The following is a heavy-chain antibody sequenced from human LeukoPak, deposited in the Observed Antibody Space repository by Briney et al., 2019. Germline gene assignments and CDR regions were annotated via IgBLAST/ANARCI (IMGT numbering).Heavy chain of an antibody. D-gene: IGHD2-15*01. Sequence: GGSLRLSCAASGFTFGSYWMNWVRQAPGKGLEWLAIIKQDGSAKYYVDSIKGRLTISRDNAKSFLYLQMNSLRAEDAAVYYCAGGQGYLIEYWGQGTLVTVSS. V-gene: IGHV3-7*01. CDR2: IKQDGSAK. CDR3: AGGQGYLIEY. J-gene: IGHJ4*02. CDR1: GFTFGSYW.